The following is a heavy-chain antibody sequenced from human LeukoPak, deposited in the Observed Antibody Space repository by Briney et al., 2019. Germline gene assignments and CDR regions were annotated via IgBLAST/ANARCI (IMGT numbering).Heavy chain of an antibody. Sequence: GASVKVSCKASGYTFTGHYMHWLRQAPGQRLEWMGWTNPNRGGTNYAQKFQGRVTMTRDTSISTAYMELSRLRSDDTAVYYCARPFVYCSGGSCPFDYWGQGTLVTVSS. V-gene: IGHV1-2*02. J-gene: IGHJ4*02. CDR2: TNPNRGGT. CDR1: GYTFTGHY. D-gene: IGHD2-15*01. CDR3: ARPFVYCSGGSCPFDY.